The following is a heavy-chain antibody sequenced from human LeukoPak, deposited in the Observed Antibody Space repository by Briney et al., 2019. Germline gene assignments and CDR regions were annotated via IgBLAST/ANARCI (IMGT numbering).Heavy chain of an antibody. CDR1: GGTFTGYY. CDR3: ARDLAASNFDY. Sequence: VASVKVSCKASGGTFTGYYMHWVRQAPGQGLEWMGWINPNSGGTNYAQKFQGRVTMTRDTSISTAYMELSRLRSDDTAVYYCARDLAASNFDYWGQGTLVTVSS. V-gene: IGHV1-2*02. CDR2: INPNSGGT. J-gene: IGHJ4*02. D-gene: IGHD6-13*01.